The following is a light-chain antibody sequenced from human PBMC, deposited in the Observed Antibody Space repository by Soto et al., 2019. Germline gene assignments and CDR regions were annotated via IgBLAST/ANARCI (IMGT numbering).Light chain of an antibody. V-gene: IGLV2-11*01. CDR3: CSYDGSYSLYV. CDR1: SSDVGGYNF. Sequence: QSALTQPPSVSGSPGQSVTISCTGTSSDVGGYNFVSWYQQHPGKVPKLMIYDVTKRPSGVPNRFSGSKSGNTASLTISALQAEDEADYYCCSYDGSYSLYVFGGGTKLTVL. J-gene: IGLJ2*01. CDR2: DVT.